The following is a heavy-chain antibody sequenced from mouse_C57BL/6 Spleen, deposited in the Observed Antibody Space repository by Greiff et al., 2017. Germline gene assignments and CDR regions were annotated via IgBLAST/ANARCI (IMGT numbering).Heavy chain of an antibody. CDR1: GYSFTDYN. CDR3: ASNYGYAGYAMGY. J-gene: IGHJ4*01. V-gene: IGHV1-39*01. CDR2: INPNYGTT. D-gene: IGHD2-2*01. Sequence: VQLQQSGPELVKPGASVKISCKASGYSFTDYNMNWVKQSNGKSLEWIGVINPNYGTTSYNQKFKGKATLTVDPSSSTAYMQLNSLTSEDSAVYDCASNYGYAGYAMGYWGQGTSVTVSS.